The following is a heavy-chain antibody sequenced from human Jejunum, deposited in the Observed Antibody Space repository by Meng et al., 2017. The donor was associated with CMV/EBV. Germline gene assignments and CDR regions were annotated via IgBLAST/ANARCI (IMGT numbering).Heavy chain of an antibody. D-gene: IGHD5-24*01. Sequence: VPLQDAGSGVVRPCQTLSPTFSGLGGAIRSGSYFWSWIRQGAGERLEWVARVYSSVSTNYNPSLQRRVTVSLDTSLNQFSLYLTSVTPADTAVDYCASERTTPGYNQYYFDYWGQGTLVTVSS. CDR2: VYSSVST. V-gene: IGHV4-61*02. CDR3: ASERTTPGYNQYYFDY. J-gene: IGHJ4*02. CDR1: GGAIRSGSYF.